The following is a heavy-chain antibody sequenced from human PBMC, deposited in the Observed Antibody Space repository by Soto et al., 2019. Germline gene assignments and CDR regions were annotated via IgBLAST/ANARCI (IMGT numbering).Heavy chain of an antibody. V-gene: IGHV4-31*03. CDR1: GGSISSGGYS. Sequence: QVQLQESGPGLVKPSQTLSLTCPVSGGSISSGGYSWSWIRQHPGKGLEWIGYIYDSGSTYYNPSLKSRVTISVDTSKNQFSLKLSSVTAADTAVYYCARAPAAVTTSYYYDYGMDVWGQGTTVTVSS. J-gene: IGHJ6*02. CDR2: IYDSGST. CDR3: ARAPAAVTTSYYYDYGMDV. D-gene: IGHD4-17*01.